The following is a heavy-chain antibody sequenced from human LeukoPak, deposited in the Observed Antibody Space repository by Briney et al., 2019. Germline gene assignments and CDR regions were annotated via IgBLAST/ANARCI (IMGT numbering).Heavy chain of an antibody. CDR2: ISSSATTI. Sequence: GGSLRLSCAASGFPFSDFYMSWIRQAPGKGLEWVSYISSSATTIYYTDSVKGRFTISRDNAKSSLYLQMNNLRAEDTAVYYCARDRWGKYYFDYWGRGTLVTVS. D-gene: IGHD7-27*01. CDR1: GFPFSDFY. V-gene: IGHV3-11*01. CDR3: ARDRWGKYYFDY. J-gene: IGHJ4*02.